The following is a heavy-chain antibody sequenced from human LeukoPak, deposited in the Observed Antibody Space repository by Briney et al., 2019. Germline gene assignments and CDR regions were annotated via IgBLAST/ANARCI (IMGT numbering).Heavy chain of an antibody. CDR1: GFTFGDYA. J-gene: IGHJ4*02. CDR3: TRQGYYYDSSGYYREPAYFDY. V-gene: IGHV3-49*04. CDR2: IRSKANGGTT. Sequence: GGSLRLSCTASGFTFGDYAMSWVRQAPGKGLEWVGFIRSKANGGTTEYAASVKGRFTISRDHSKSIAYLQMNSLKTEDTAVYYCTRQGYYYDSSGYYREPAYFDYWGQGTLVTVSS. D-gene: IGHD3-22*01.